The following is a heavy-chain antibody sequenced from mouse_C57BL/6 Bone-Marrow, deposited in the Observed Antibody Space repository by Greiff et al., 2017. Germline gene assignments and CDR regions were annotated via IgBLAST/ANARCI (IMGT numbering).Heavy chain of an antibody. Sequence: QVQLQQSGAELARPGASVKLSCKASGYTFTSYGISWVKQRTGQGLEWIGEIHPRSGNTYYNEKFKGKATLTVDKSSSTAYMELRGLTSEDSAVYFCARSALISGFDYWGQGTTLTVSS. J-gene: IGHJ2*01. CDR2: IHPRSGNT. CDR3: ARSALISGFDY. V-gene: IGHV1-81*01. CDR1: GYTFTSYG.